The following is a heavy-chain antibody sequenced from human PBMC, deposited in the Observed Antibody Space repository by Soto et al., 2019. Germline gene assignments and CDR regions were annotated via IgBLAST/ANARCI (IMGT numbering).Heavy chain of an antibody. CDR3: DRVERKNSNFHY. V-gene: IGHV4-30-4*01. J-gene: IGHJ4*02. CDR2: VYYTGTT. D-gene: IGHD1-26*01. CDR1: GGSIRCGDFY. Sequence: QVQLQESGPGLVKPSQTLSLTCTVSGGSIRCGDFYWGWVRQPAGKGLEWIGYVYYTGTTYYNPSHKRRLTKPEDTYKNQYSLKMNSLTAAETPVHYCDRVERKNSNFHYWGQGTLVTVSS.